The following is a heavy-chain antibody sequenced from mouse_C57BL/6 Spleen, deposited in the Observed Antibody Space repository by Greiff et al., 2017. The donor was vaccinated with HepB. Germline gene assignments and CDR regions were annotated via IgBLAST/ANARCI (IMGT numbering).Heavy chain of an antibody. Sequence: EVKVVESGTVLARPGASVKMSCKTSGYTFTSYWMHWVKQRPGQGLEWIGAIYPGNSDTSYNQKFKGKAKLTAVTSASTAYMELSSLTNEDSAVYYCTRRDSSGYVDYFDYWGQGTTLTVSS. CDR1: GYTFTSYW. CDR2: IYPGNSDT. J-gene: IGHJ2*01. CDR3: TRRDSSGYVDYFDY. D-gene: IGHD3-2*02. V-gene: IGHV1-5*01.